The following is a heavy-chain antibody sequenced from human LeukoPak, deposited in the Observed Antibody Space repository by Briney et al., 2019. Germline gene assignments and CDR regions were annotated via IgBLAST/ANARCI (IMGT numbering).Heavy chain of an antibody. Sequence: PSQTLSLTCTVSGGSISGGDYYWSWIRQHPGKGLEWIGYIYYSGSTYYNPSLKSRVAISVDTSKNQFSLKLSSVTAADTAVYYCARLPIRHRKDGSSSWDGYYYYYYGMDVWGQGTTVTVSS. J-gene: IGHJ6*02. CDR1: GGSISGGDYY. CDR3: ARLPIRHRKDGSSSWDGYYYYYYGMDV. V-gene: IGHV4-31*03. CDR2: IYYSGST. D-gene: IGHD6-13*01.